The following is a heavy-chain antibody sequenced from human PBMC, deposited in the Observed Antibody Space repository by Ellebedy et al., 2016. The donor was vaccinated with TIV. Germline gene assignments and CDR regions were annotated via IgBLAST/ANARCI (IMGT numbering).Heavy chain of an antibody. CDR2: ISSSSSTI. CDR3: ARLFDY. Sequence: GESLKISCAASGFTFSSYSMNWVRQAPGKGLEWVSYISSSSSTIYYADSVKGRFTISRDNAKNSLYLQMNSLRAEDTAVYYCARLFDYWGQGTLVTVSS. V-gene: IGHV3-48*04. J-gene: IGHJ4*02. CDR1: GFTFSSYS.